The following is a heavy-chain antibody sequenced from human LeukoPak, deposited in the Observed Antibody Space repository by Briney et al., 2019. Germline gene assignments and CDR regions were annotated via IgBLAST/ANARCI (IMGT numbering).Heavy chain of an antibody. V-gene: IGHV4-4*07. J-gene: IGHJ3*02. CDR2: IYTSGST. D-gene: IGHD4-23*01. Sequence: SETLSLTCTISGGSISTYYWTWIRQPAGKGLEWIGRIYTSGSTNYNPSLKSRVTMSVDTSKNQFSLKLSSVTAADTAVYYCARGMTTVVTPSSGSFDIWGQGTMVTVSS. CDR1: GGSISTYY. CDR3: ARGMTTVVTPSSGSFDI.